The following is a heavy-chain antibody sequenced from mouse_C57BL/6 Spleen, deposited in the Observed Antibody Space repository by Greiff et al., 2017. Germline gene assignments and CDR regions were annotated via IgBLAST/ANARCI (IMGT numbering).Heavy chain of an antibody. CDR3: ASVYDGYSNWYFDV. V-gene: IGHV1-82*01. J-gene: IGHJ1*03. CDR2: IYPGDGDT. D-gene: IGHD2-3*01. Sequence: VQLQQSGPELVKPGASVKISCNASGYAFSSSWMNWVKQRPGKGLEWIGRIYPGDGDTNYNGKFKGKATLTADKSSSTAYMQLSSLTSEDSAVYFCASVYDGYSNWYFDVWGTGTTVTVSS. CDR1: GYAFSSSW.